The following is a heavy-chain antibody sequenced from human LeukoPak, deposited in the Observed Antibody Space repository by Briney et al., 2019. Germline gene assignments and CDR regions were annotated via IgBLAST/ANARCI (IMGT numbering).Heavy chain of an antibody. Sequence: GASVKVSCKASGYTFTNYGFSWVRQAPGQGLEWMGWISAYNGNTNYAQKLQGRVTMTTDTSTSTAYMELRSLRSDDTAVYYCARDRGVAVADNGDYWGQGTLVTVSS. J-gene: IGHJ4*02. D-gene: IGHD6-19*01. V-gene: IGHV1-18*01. CDR3: ARDRGVAVADNGDY. CDR1: GYTFTNYG. CDR2: ISAYNGNT.